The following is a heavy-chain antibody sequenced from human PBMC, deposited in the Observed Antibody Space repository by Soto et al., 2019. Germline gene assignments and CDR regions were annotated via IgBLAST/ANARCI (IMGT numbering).Heavy chain of an antibody. CDR1: GFTFSSYS. Sequence: EVQLVESGGGLVQPGESLRLSCAASGFTFSSYSMNWVRQAPGKGLEWISYISSSDSTIYYADSVKGRFTISRDNAKSSLYLQMNSLRAEDTAVYYCASEGDAAMTLDFWGQGTLVTVSS. CDR3: ASEGDAAMTLDF. V-gene: IGHV3-48*01. J-gene: IGHJ4*02. D-gene: IGHD5-18*01. CDR2: ISSSDSTI.